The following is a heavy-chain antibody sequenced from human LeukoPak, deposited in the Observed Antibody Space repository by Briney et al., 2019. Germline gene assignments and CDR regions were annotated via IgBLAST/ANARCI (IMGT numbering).Heavy chain of an antibody. CDR3: ARAHGGYSYGNFDY. V-gene: IGHV4-59*12. Sequence: SETLSLTCTVSGGSISSYYWSWIRQPPGKGLEWIGYIYYSGSTYYNPSLKSRLTISVDTSKNQFSLKLSSVTAADTAVYYCARAHGGYSYGNFDYWGQGTLVTVSS. CDR1: GGSISSYY. J-gene: IGHJ4*02. D-gene: IGHD5-18*01. CDR2: IYYSGST.